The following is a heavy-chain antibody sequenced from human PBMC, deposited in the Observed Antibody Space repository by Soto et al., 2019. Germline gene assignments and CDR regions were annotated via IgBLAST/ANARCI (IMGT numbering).Heavy chain of an antibody. J-gene: IGHJ6*02. CDR2: ISSSSNYI. Sequence: EVQLVESGGGLVKPGGSLRLSCAASGFTFSTYTMNWVRQAPGKGLEWVSSISSSSNYIYYVDSVKGRFTISRDNVKNSQYPQMNSLGAEDTAVYHCSRDQDRYFRYGMDVWGQGTTVTVSS. V-gene: IGHV3-21*01. CDR3: SRDQDRYFRYGMDV. D-gene: IGHD1-1*01. CDR1: GFTFSTYT.